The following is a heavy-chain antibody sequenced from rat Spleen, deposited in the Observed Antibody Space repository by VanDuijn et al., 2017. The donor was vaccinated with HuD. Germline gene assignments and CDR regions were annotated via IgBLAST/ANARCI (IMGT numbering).Heavy chain of an antibody. V-gene: IGHV5-7*01. D-gene: IGHD1-12*01. CDR1: GFTFSSFP. J-gene: IGHJ2*01. Sequence: EVQLVETGGDLVQPGGSLKLSCVASGFTFSSFPMAWVRQAPKKVLEWVATISYVGSSIYYRDSVKGRFTISNDNAKSTLYLQMDSRRSEDTATYYCAREADVPFHYFDYWGQGVMVTVSS. CDR3: AREADVPFHYFDY. CDR2: ISYVGSSI.